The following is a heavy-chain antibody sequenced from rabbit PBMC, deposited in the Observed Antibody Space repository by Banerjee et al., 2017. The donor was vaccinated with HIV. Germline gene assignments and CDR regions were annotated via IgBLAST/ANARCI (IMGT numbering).Heavy chain of an antibody. V-gene: IGHV1S45*01. CDR1: GFSFSNKYV. J-gene: IGHJ4*01. CDR2: INTSSGNT. Sequence: QEQLEESGGDLVKPEGSLTLTCTASGFSFSNKYVMCWVRQAPGKGLEWIACINTSSGNTVYASWAKGRFTISKTSSTTVTLQMTSLTAADTATYFCARGADSGDDIRVFNLWGPGTLVTVS. D-gene: IGHD1-1*01. CDR3: ARGADSGDDIRVFNL.